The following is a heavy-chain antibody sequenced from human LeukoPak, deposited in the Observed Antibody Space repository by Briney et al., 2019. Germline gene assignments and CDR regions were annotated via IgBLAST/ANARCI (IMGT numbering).Heavy chain of an antibody. Sequence: GGSLRLSCAASGFTFSSYAMSWVREAPGKGLMWFSAISGSGGSTYYADSVKGRFTISRDNSKNTLYLQMNSLRAEDTAVYYCAKELRIGYCSSTSCLDAFDIWGQGTMVTVSS. CDR3: AKELRIGYCSSTSCLDAFDI. D-gene: IGHD2-2*01. CDR1: GFTFSSYA. J-gene: IGHJ3*02. V-gene: IGHV3-23*01. CDR2: ISGSGGST.